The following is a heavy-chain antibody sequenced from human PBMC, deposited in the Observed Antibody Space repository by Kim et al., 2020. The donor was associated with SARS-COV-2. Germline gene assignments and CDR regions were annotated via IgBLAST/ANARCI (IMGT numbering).Heavy chain of an antibody. D-gene: IGHD3-10*01. Sequence: ASVKVSCKASGYTFDTYSLYWVRQAPGQRFEWMGWINGGNGNTRYSQNFQGRVTITRDTSATTAYMELSSLTSKDTAVYYCAREGSGSCNWFDPWGQGTLLTVSS. V-gene: IGHV1-3*01. CDR1: GYTFDTYS. CDR2: INGGNGNT. CDR3: AREGSGSCNWFDP. J-gene: IGHJ5*02.